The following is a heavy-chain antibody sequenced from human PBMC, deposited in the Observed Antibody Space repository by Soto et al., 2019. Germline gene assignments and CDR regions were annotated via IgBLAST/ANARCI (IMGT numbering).Heavy chain of an antibody. Sequence: SETLSLTCAVSGYSVSGSNWWGWIRQPPGKGLEWMGHIYNSGSTYYKSSLKGRVTMSIDTSKNQFSLRLYSVTAVDTAVYYCARKYGIPVAGTFDYWGQGILVTVSS. CDR3: ARKYGIPVAGTFDY. J-gene: IGHJ4*02. V-gene: IGHV4-28*01. CDR1: GYSVSGSNW. D-gene: IGHD6-19*01. CDR2: IYNSGST.